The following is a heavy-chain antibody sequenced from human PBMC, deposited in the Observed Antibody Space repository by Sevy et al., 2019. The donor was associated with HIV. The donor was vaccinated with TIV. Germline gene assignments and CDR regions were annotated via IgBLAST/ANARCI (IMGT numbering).Heavy chain of an antibody. V-gene: IGHV4-39*01. J-gene: IGHJ4*02. CDR1: GGSISSSAYY. Sequence: SETLSLTCTVSGGSISSSAYYWGWIRQPPGKGLEWIGNIYYSRSADYNPSLKIRVTISVDTSKNQFSLKLNSVTAADTAIYYCARQGGIVDRAFDLWGQGTLVTVSS. CDR2: IYYSRSA. D-gene: IGHD2-21*01. CDR3: ARQGGIVDRAFDL.